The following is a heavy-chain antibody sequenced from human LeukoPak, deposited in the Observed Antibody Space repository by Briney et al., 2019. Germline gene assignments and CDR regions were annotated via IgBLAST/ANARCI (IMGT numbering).Heavy chain of an antibody. CDR3: ARLLSYSSSWY. Sequence: SETLSLTYTVSGGSITGSSYYWGWIRQPPGKGLEWIGSISYSGSTYYNPSLKSRVTISVDTSKNQFSLKLSSVTAADTAVYYCARLLSYSSSWYWGQGTLVTVSS. D-gene: IGHD6-13*01. V-gene: IGHV4-39*01. CDR2: ISYSGST. CDR1: GGSITGSSYY. J-gene: IGHJ4*02.